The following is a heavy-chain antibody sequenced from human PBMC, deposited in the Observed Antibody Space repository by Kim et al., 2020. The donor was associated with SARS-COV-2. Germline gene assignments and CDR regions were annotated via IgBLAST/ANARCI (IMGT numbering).Heavy chain of an antibody. D-gene: IGHD3-10*01. CDR3: ARNYYGSGSYYNVQYYYYYGMDV. CDR1: GGSFSGYY. V-gene: IGHV4-34*01. Sequence: SETLSLTCAVYGGSFSGYYWSWIRQPPGKGLEWIGEINHSGSTNYNPSLKSRVTISVDTSKNQFSLKLSSVTAADTAVYYCARNYYGSGSYYNVQYYYYYGMDVWGQGTTVTVSS. J-gene: IGHJ6*02. CDR2: INHSGST.